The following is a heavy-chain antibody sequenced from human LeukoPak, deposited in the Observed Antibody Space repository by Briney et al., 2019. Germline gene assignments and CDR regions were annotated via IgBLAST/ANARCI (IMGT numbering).Heavy chain of an antibody. V-gene: IGHV4-59*01. D-gene: IGHD2-15*01. Sequence: SETLSLTCTVSGGSISSYYWSWIRQPPGKGLEWIGDIYYSGSTNYNPSLKSRVTISVDTSKNQFSLKLSSVTAADTAVYYCARGGGYCSGGSCYSQFDYWGQGTLVTVSS. CDR3: ARGGGYCSGGSCYSQFDY. CDR1: GGSISSYY. CDR2: IYYSGST. J-gene: IGHJ4*02.